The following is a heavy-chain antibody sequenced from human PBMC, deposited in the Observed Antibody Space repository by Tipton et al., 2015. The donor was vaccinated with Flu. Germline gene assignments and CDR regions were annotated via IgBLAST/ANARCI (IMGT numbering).Heavy chain of an antibody. CDR3: AGSRSDILTGYYPWNFDY. CDR1: GFTFIDYS. D-gene: IGHD3-9*01. V-gene: IGHV3-21*01. CDR2: ITSSSTYI. Sequence: GSLRLSCAASGFTFIDYSMNWVRQAPGKGLEWVSSITSSSTYIYYADSVKGRFTISRDNAKNSLYLQMSSLRAEDTAIYYCAGSRSDILTGYYPWNFDYWGQGTLVTVSS. J-gene: IGHJ4*02.